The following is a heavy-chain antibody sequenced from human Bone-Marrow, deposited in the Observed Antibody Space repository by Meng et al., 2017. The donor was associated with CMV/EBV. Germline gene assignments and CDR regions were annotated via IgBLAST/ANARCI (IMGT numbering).Heavy chain of an antibody. D-gene: IGHD1-14*01. J-gene: IGHJ4*02. V-gene: IGHV3-74*01. CDR3: ALIGTRFDY. CDR2: INSDGSST. CDR1: GFTFSSYW. Sequence: RLSGAASGFTFSSYWMHWVRQAPGKGLVWVSRINSDGSSTSYADSVKGRFTISRDNAKNTLYLQMNSLRAEDTAVYYCALIGTRFDYWGQGTLVTVSS.